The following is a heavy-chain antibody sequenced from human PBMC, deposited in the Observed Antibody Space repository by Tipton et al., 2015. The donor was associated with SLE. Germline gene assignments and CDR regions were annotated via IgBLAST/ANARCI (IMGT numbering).Heavy chain of an antibody. V-gene: IGHV3-7*04. CDR2: IKQDGSER. J-gene: IGHJ4*02. CDR1: GFTFSNYW. D-gene: IGHD2-21*01. Sequence: GSLRLSCAASGFTFSNYWMNWVRQAPGKGLEWVANIKQDGSERYYADSVEGRFTISRDNAKNSLYLQMNSLRAEDTAVYYCARAVRPTPPLLSFDYWGQGTLVTVSS. CDR3: ARAVRPTPPLLSFDY.